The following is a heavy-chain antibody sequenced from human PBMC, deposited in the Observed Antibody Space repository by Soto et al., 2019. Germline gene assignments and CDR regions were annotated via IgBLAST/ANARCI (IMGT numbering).Heavy chain of an antibody. CDR2: ISSSSSTI. J-gene: IGHJ6*03. V-gene: IGHV3-48*01. D-gene: IGHD2-2*01. CDR3: AILPWGYCSSTSCPTNYYYYYYYMDV. Sequence: GGSLRLSCAASGFTFSSYSMNWVRQAPGKGLEWVSYISSSSSTIYYADSVKGRFTISRDNAKNSLYLQMNSLRAEDTAVYYCAILPWGYCSSTSCPTNYYYYYYYMDVWGKGTTVTVSS. CDR1: GFTFSSYS.